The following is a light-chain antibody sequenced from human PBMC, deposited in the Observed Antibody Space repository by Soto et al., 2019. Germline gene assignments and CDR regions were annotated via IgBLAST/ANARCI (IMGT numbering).Light chain of an antibody. Sequence: EIVLTQSPATLSLSPGASATLSCRASRSGSSYLAWYQQKPGQAPRLLIYDASNRPTDITARFRGSGSGTAFTLTISSLEPEDVAVYYCQQRSNWPLTFGQGTRLEIK. CDR3: QQRSNWPLT. CDR1: RSGSSY. V-gene: IGKV3-11*01. CDR2: DAS. J-gene: IGKJ5*01.